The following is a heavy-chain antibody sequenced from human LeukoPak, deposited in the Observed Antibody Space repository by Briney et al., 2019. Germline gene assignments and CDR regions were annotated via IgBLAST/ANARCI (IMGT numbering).Heavy chain of an antibody. CDR1: GYTFTSYY. CDR2: INPNSGGT. V-gene: IGHV1-2*02. J-gene: IGHJ4*02. D-gene: IGHD3-22*01. CDR3: ARVTASSGYYSFDY. Sequence: ASVKVSCKASGYTFTSYYMHWVRQAPGQGLEWMGIINPNSGGTNYAQKFQGRVTMTRDTSISTAYMELSRLRSDDTAVYYCARVTASSGYYSFDYWGQGTLVTVSS.